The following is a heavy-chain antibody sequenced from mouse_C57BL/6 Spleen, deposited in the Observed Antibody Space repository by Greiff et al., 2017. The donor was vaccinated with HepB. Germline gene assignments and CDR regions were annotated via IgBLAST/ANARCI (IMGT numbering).Heavy chain of an antibody. D-gene: IGHD1-1*01. V-gene: IGHV1-58*01. CDR2: IYIGNGYT. J-gene: IGHJ4*01. Sequence: VQLQQSGAELVRPGSSVKMSCKTSGYTFTSYGINWVKQRPGQGREWIGYIYIGNGYTEYNEKFKGKATLTSDTSSSTAYMQLSSLTSEDSAIYFCARARHYYGSSPYAMDYWGQGTSVTVSS. CDR1: GYTFTSYG. CDR3: ARARHYYGSSPYAMDY.